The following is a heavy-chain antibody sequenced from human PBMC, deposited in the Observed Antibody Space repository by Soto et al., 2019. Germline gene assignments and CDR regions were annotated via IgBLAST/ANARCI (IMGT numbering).Heavy chain of an antibody. V-gene: IGHV5-51*01. CDR1: GYSFTSYW. D-gene: IGHD4-17*01. CDR3: ARHPNGDYDFMDV. J-gene: IGHJ6*02. CDR2: IYPDDSDT. Sequence: LKISCKGSGYSFTSYWIGWVRQMPGKGLEWMGIIYPDDSDTRYSPSFRGQVTISADRSITTAYLQWSSLKASDTAMYYCARHPNGDYDFMDVWGRGTTVTVSS.